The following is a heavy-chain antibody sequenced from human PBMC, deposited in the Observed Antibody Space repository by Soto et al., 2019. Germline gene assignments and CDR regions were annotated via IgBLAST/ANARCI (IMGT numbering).Heavy chain of an antibody. CDR1: GGSISSGGYY. CDR2: IYYSGST. CDR3: ARTGYSSSWYLGGWFDP. V-gene: IGHV4-31*03. D-gene: IGHD6-13*01. J-gene: IGHJ5*02. Sequence: TSETLSLTCTVSGGSISSGGYYWSWIRQHPGKGLEWIGYIYYSGSTYYNPSLKSRVTISVDTSKNQFSLKLSSVTAADTAVYYCARTGYSSSWYLGGWFDPWGQGTLVTVSS.